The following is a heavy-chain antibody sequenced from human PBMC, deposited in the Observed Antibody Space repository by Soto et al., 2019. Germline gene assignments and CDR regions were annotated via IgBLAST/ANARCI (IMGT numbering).Heavy chain of an antibody. D-gene: IGHD5-18*01. CDR2: IDPSDSYT. V-gene: IGHV5-10-1*01. J-gene: IGHJ6*02. CDR3: ARHLDVDTAMVTIYYYYGMDV. Sequence: GESLKISCKGSGYSFTSYWISWVRQMPGKGLEWMGRIDPSDSYTNYSPSFQGHVTISADKSISTAYLQWRSLKASDTAMYYCARHLDVDTAMVTIYYYYGMDVRGQGTTVTVSS. CDR1: GYSFTSYW.